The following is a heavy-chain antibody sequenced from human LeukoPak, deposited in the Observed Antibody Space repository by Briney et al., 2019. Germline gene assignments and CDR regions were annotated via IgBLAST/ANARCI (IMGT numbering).Heavy chain of an antibody. CDR1: GFTFSSYA. J-gene: IGHJ4*02. V-gene: IGHV3-66*01. D-gene: IGHD3-10*01. Sequence: PGGSLRVSCAASGFTFSSYAMSWVRQAPGKGLEWVSIIYSGGSTYYADSVRVRFTISRDNSKNTLYLQMNSLRAEDTAVYYCARWWHYYGSGSYLDYWGQGTLVTVSS. CDR2: IYSGGST. CDR3: ARWWHYYGSGSYLDY.